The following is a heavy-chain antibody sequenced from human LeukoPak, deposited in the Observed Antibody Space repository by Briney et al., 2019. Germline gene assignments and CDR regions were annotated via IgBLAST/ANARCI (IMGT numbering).Heavy chain of an antibody. J-gene: IGHJ4*02. CDR1: GFTFSSYA. CDR3: AKVHVVVVAATPFDY. CDR2: ISGSGGST. D-gene: IGHD2-15*01. Sequence: PGGSLRLSCAASGFTFSSYAMSWVRQAPGKGLEWVSTISGSGGSTYYADSVKGWFTISRDNSKNTLYLQMNSLRAEDTAVYYCAKVHVVVVAATPFDYWGQGTLVTVSS. V-gene: IGHV3-23*01.